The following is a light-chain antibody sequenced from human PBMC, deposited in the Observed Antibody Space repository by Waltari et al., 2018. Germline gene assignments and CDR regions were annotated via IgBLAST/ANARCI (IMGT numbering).Light chain of an antibody. J-gene: IGKJ2*01. Sequence: ETMMTQSPDTLSVSQGDRATISCRASQSISSTLAWYQQKPGQAPRLLIFGVSTRATGIPARFSGSGSGTEFTLTISSLESEDFGIYYCQQYNNWPPEMYTFGQGTKLEI. CDR1: QSISST. CDR2: GVS. CDR3: QQYNNWPPEMYT. V-gene: IGKV3D-15*01.